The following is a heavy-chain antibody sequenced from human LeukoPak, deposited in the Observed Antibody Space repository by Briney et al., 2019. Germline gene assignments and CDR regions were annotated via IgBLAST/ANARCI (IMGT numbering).Heavy chain of an antibody. J-gene: IGHJ4*02. V-gene: IGHV3-30*04. Sequence: SGGSLRLSCEASGFNFHNFAMHWVRQAPGKGLEWVAVISSDERNKYYTDSVKGRFTISRDNSKSTVYLQMNSLRPGDTAVYYCARPSPPGDGYNPCDYWGPGALVIVSS. CDR2: ISSDERNK. CDR1: GFNFHNFA. CDR3: ARPSPPGDGYNPCDY. D-gene: IGHD5-24*01.